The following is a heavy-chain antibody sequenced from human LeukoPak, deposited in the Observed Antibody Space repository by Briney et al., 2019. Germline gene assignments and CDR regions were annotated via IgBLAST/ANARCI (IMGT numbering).Heavy chain of an antibody. CDR1: GGSISSGDYY. J-gene: IGHJ6*03. Sequence: PSETLSLTCTVSGGSISSGDYYWSWIRQPPGKGLEWIGYIYYSGSTYYNPSLKSRVTISVDTSKNQFSLKLSSVTAADTAVYYCARAIAAAGWGFDYYYMDVWGKGTTVTVSS. CDR2: IYYSGST. V-gene: IGHV4-30-4*02. CDR3: ARAIAAAGWGFDYYYMDV. D-gene: IGHD6-13*01.